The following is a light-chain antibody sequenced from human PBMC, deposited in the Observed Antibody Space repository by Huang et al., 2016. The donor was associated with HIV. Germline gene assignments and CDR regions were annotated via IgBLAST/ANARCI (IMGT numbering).Light chain of an antibody. CDR1: QPISNH. CDR3: QQRDDWLT. V-gene: IGKV3-11*01. Sequence: EIVLTQSPGTLSLFPGQRATLSCRASQPISNHLAWFQQKPGQAPRLLIYDASNCVTGISPKFSGSGSGTDFTLTINSLEPGDFAVYYCQQRDDWLTFGGGTTVE. J-gene: IGKJ4*01. CDR2: DAS.